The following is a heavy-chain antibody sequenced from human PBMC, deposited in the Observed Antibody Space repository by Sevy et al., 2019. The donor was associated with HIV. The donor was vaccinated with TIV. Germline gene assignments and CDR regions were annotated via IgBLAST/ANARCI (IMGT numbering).Heavy chain of an antibody. CDR3: AAADTYYYGSGSDYGMDV. V-gene: IGHV1-58*02. Sequence: ASVKVSCKASGFTFTSSAMQWVRQARGQRLEWIGWIVVGSGNTNYAQKFQERVTITRDMSTSTAYMELSSLRSKDTAVYYCAAADTYYYGSGSDYGMDVWGQGTTVTVSS. D-gene: IGHD3-10*01. CDR2: IVVGSGNT. J-gene: IGHJ6*02. CDR1: GFTFTSSA.